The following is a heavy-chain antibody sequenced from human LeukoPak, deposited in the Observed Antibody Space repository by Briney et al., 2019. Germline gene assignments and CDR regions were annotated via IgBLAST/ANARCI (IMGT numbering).Heavy chain of an antibody. CDR2: IIPILGIP. D-gene: IGHD3-9*01. V-gene: IGHV1-69*04. CDR3: AREDDILTGYPPNFDY. CDR1: GGTFSSYA. J-gene: IGHJ4*02. Sequence: GPSVKVSCKASGGTFSSYAISWVRQAPGQGLEWMGRIIPILGIPNYAQKFQGRVTITADNSTITAYMELSSLRSEDTAVYYCAREDDILTGYPPNFDYWGQGTLVTVSS.